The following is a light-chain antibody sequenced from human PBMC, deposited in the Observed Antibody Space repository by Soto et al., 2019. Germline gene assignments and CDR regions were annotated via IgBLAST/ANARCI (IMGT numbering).Light chain of an antibody. J-gene: IGLJ1*01. V-gene: IGLV1-40*01. CDR3: QSYDSSLSGYV. CDR2: GNS. Sequence: QSVLTQPPSVSGAPGQRVTISFTGGSSNIGAGYDVHWYQQLPGTAPKLLIYGNSNRPSGVPDRFSGSKSGTSASLAITGLQAEDEADYYCQSYDSSLSGYVFGTGTKVTVL. CDR1: SSNIGAGYD.